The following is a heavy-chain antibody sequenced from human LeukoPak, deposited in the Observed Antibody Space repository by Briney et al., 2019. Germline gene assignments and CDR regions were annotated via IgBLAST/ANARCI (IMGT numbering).Heavy chain of an antibody. D-gene: IGHD6-13*01. J-gene: IGHJ4*02. CDR2: ISSSSSYI. V-gene: IGHV3-21*01. Sequence: GGSLRLSCAASGFTFSSYSMNWVRQAPGKGLEWVSSISSSSSYIYYADSVKGRFTISRDNAKNSLYLQMNSLRDEDTAVYYCAKYPGIAAAGTTSDFDYWGQGTLVTVSS. CDR1: GFTFSSYS. CDR3: AKYPGIAAAGTTSDFDY.